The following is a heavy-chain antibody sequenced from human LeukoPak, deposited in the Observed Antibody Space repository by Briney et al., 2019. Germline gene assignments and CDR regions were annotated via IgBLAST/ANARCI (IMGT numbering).Heavy chain of an antibody. J-gene: IGHJ4*02. CDR1: GSTFTSNY. V-gene: IGHV1-2*02. D-gene: IGHD6-6*01. CDR2: INPNYGGT. Sequence: GASVKVSCTAFGSTFTSNYIHWVRQAPGQGPEWMGWINPNYGGTNYAQKFQGRVTITTDTSTSTDYMELSRLSSDDTAVYDCEISIEYSSSCLEAGYWGQGTLVTVSS. CDR3: EISIEYSSSCLEAGY.